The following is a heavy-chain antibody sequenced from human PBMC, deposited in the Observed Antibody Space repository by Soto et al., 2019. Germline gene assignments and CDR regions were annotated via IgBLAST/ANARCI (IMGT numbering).Heavy chain of an antibody. CDR1: GGSFSPNY. CDR2: IYYGGTS. Sequence: SETLSLTCTMSGGSFSPNYWSWIRQPPGKALEWVGYIYYGGTSSYNPSLKSRVTISLDTSKSQVSLRLSSVTAADTAVYYCARLNGYCVSTSCHGYYGMDVWGQGTTVTVSS. V-gene: IGHV4-59*08. D-gene: IGHD2-2*03. CDR3: ARLNGYCVSTSCHGYYGMDV. J-gene: IGHJ6*02.